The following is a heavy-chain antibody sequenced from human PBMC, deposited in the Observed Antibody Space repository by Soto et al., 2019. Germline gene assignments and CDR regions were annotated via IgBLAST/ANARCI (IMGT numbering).Heavy chain of an antibody. V-gene: IGHV1-18*04. CDR1: GYTFTTYG. J-gene: IGHJ6*02. CDR3: ARDKRPTFYYNGMDV. CDR2: ISPYNDNT. Sequence: QVQLVQSGAEVKKPGASVKVTCKASGYTFTTYGVNWVRQAPGQGLEWMGWISPYNDNTNYARNLQGRVTLTTDTSASTAYMELRSLTSDDTAVYYCARDKRPTFYYNGMDVWGQGTTVTVSS.